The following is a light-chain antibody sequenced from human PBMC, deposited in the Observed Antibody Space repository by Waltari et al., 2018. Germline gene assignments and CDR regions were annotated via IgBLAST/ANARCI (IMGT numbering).Light chain of an antibody. J-gene: IGLJ1*01. CDR1: SSDGGGYNY. Sequence: QSALTQPPSASGSPGQAVTIPCPGTSSDGGGYNYVSWYQQHPGKAPKPSIYEVSKRPSGVPDRFSGSKSGNTASRTVSGLQAEDEADYYCSSYAGSNFYVFGTGTKVTVL. V-gene: IGLV2-8*01. CDR2: EVS. CDR3: SSYAGSNFYV.